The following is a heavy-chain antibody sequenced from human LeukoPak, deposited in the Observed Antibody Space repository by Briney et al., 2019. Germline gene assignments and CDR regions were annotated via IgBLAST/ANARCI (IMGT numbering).Heavy chain of an antibody. Sequence: SETLFLTCAVSGYSINSGHYWGWIRQPPGKGLGWIGSIHHSGTTYYNPSLKRRVTISGDTSKNQLALHLTSVTATDTAVYYCARAAAADPKNWFDPWGQGTLVTVSS. D-gene: IGHD6-13*01. CDR2: IHHSGTT. CDR3: ARAAAADPKNWFDP. CDR1: GYSINSGHY. V-gene: IGHV4-38-2*01. J-gene: IGHJ5*02.